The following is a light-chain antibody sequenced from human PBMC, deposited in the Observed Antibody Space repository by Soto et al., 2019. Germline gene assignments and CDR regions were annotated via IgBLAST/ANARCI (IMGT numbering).Light chain of an antibody. CDR1: QNIDHH. CDR2: AAS. J-gene: IGKJ1*01. V-gene: IGKV1-39*01. CDR3: QQSYSNTWT. Sequence: DIQMTQSPSSLSASVGDRVTITCRASQNIDHHLNWYQHKPGKAPRLLMDAASRMHSGVPSRFTGSGTGTEFTLTINSLQPEDFATYYCQQSYSNTWTFGQGTRV.